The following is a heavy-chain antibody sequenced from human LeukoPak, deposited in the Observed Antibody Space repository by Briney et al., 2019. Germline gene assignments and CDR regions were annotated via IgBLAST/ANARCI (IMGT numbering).Heavy chain of an antibody. CDR3: AKDHIAAAGIYYDMDV. Sequence: GGSLRLSCAASGFTFRSYGMHWVRQAPGKGLEWVAVISYDGSVKYYTDSVKGRFTISRDNSKNTLYLQMNSLRAEDTAVYYCAKDHIAAAGIYYDMDVWGQGTTVTVSS. J-gene: IGHJ6*02. CDR2: ISYDGSVK. D-gene: IGHD6-13*01. V-gene: IGHV3-30*18. CDR1: GFTFRSYG.